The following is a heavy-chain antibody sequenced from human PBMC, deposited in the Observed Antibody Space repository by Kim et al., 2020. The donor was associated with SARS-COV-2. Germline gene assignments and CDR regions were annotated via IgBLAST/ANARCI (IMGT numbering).Heavy chain of an antibody. CDR1: GFTFSSYA. Sequence: GGSLRLSCAASGFTFSSYAMHWVRQAPGKGLEWVAVISYDGSNKYYADSVKGRFTISRDNSKNTLYLQMNSLRAEDTAVYYCARETGESWNFVPNWFDPWGQGTLVTVSS. CDR3: ARETGESWNFVPNWFDP. V-gene: IGHV3-30*04. J-gene: IGHJ5*02. D-gene: IGHD1-7*01. CDR2: ISYDGSNK.